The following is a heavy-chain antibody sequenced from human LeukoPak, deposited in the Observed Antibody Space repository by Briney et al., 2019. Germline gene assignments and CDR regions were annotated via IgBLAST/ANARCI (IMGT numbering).Heavy chain of an antibody. V-gene: IGHV1-18*01. CDR1: GYTFTSYG. Sequence: GASVKVSCKASGYTFTSYGFSWVRQAPGQGLEWMGWFSAYNGNTNYTQKLQGRVTMTTDTSTNTAYMELRSLRSDDTAVYYCVRDQSPGLFDYWGQGTLVTVSS. J-gene: IGHJ4*02. CDR3: VRDQSPGLFDY. CDR2: FSAYNGNT.